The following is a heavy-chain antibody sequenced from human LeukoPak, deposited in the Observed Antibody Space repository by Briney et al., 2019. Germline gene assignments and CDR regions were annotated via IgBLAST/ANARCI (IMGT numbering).Heavy chain of an antibody. Sequence: GGSLRLSCAASGFTFSNYAMSWVRQAPGKGLEWVSAISGSGGSTYYADSAKGRFTISRDNSKSTLYLQMNSLRAEDTAVYYCAKEGGYSYGHDAFDIWGQGTMVTVSS. CDR2: ISGSGGST. V-gene: IGHV3-23*01. CDR1: GFTFSNYA. D-gene: IGHD5-18*01. CDR3: AKEGGYSYGHDAFDI. J-gene: IGHJ3*02.